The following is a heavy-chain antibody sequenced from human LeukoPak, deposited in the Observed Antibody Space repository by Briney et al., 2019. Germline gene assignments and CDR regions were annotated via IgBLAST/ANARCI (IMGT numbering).Heavy chain of an antibody. V-gene: IGHV4-34*01. CDR3: ARGSLVYDFWSGYYAMNAFDI. D-gene: IGHD3-3*01. J-gene: IGHJ3*02. CDR1: GGSFSGYY. CDR2: INHSGST. Sequence: SETLSLTCAVYGGSFSGYYWSWILQPPGKGLEWIGEINHSGSTNYNPSLKSRVTISVDTSKNQFSLKLSSVTAADTAVYYCARGSLVYDFWSGYYAMNAFDIWGQGTMVTVSS.